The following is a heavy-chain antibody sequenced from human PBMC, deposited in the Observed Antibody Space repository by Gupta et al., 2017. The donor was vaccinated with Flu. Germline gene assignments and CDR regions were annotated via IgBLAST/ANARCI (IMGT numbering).Heavy chain of an antibody. J-gene: IGHJ1*01. V-gene: IGHV1-2*02. CDR3: AREPGIAAAGSVEYFQH. D-gene: IGHD6-13*01. Sequence: PGQGLEWMGWINPNSGGTNYAQKFQGRVTMTRDTSISTAYMELSRLRSDDTAVYYCAREPGIAAAGSVEYFQHWGQGTLVTVSS. CDR2: INPNSGGT.